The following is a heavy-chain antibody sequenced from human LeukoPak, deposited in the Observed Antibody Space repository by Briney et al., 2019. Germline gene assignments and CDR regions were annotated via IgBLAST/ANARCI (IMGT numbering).Heavy chain of an antibody. CDR1: GGSISSGGYY. V-gene: IGHV4-31*03. J-gene: IGHJ6*03. CDR2: IYYSGST. Sequence: SETLSLTCTVFGGSISSGGYYWSWIRQHPGKGLEWIGYIYYSGSTYYNPSLKSRVTISVDTSKNQFSLKLRSVTAADTAVYYCAREVLWFGEGYMDVWGKGTTVTVSS. CDR3: AREVLWFGEGYMDV. D-gene: IGHD3-10*01.